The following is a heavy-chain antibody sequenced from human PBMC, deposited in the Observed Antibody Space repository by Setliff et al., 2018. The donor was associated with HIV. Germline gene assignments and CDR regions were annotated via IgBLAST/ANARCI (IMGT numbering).Heavy chain of an antibody. Sequence: PGGSLRLXCAAFGYGYSTFDMDWVRQTPGKGLEWVADVSPDGYEKRYADFAKGRFXXXRDNSKNILFLQMDSLGAEDTGIYYCAKPTSGMYPRAFDLWGRGTVVTVSS. CDR2: VSPDGYEK. CDR3: AKPTSGMYPRAFDL. CDR1: GYGYSTFD. J-gene: IGHJ3*01. V-gene: IGHV3-23*01. D-gene: IGHD1-26*01.